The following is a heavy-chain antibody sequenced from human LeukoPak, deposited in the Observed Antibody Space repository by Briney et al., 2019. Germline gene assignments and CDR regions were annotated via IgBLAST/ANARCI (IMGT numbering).Heavy chain of an antibody. CDR3: ARTFRGGVDY. J-gene: IGHJ4*02. Sequence: GGSLRLSCTASGFTFSNNWMHWVRQAPGKGLVWVSRINTDGTATTYADSVRGRFTISRDNTKNTLYLQMSSLRAEDTAVYYCARTFRGGVDYWGQGALVTVSS. V-gene: IGHV3-74*01. CDR1: GFTFSNNW. D-gene: IGHD2-15*01. CDR2: INTDGTAT.